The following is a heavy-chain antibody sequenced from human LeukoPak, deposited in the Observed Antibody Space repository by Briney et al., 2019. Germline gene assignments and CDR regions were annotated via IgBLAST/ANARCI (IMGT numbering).Heavy chain of an antibody. CDR1: GYTFTSYG. Sequence: ASVKVSCKASGYTFTSYGISWVRQAPGQGLEWMGWISAYNGNTNYAQKLQSRVTMTTDTSTSTAYMELRSLRSHDTAVYYCARVIAVGATPDCFEYWGQGTLVTLSS. J-gene: IGHJ4*02. V-gene: IGHV1-18*01. D-gene: IGHD1-26*01. CDR2: ISAYNGNT. CDR3: ARVIAVGATPDCFEY.